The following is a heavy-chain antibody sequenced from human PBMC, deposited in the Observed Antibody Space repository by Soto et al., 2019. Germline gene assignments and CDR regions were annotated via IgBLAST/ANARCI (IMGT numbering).Heavy chain of an antibody. D-gene: IGHD4-17*01. V-gene: IGHV4-30-4*01. CDR3: ARNHDYGGFFDY. CDR2: ICYSGST. J-gene: IGHJ4*02. CDR1: GGSISSGDYY. Sequence: PSETLSLTCTVSGGSISSGDYYWSCIRQPPGKGLEWIGYICYSGSTYYNPALKSRVPISVDTSKNQFSLTLSSLTAADTAVYYCARNHDYGGFFDYWGQGTLVTVSS.